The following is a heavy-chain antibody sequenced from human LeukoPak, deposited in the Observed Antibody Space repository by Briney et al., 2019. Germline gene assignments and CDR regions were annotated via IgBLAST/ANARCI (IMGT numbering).Heavy chain of an antibody. Sequence: GESLRISCKGSGYSFTSYWIGWVRQMPGKGLEWMGIIYPGDSDTRYSPSFQGQVTISADKSISTAYLQWSSLKASDTAMYCCARHSELLFDYWGQGTLVTASS. D-gene: IGHD1-7*01. V-gene: IGHV5-51*01. CDR2: IYPGDSDT. CDR3: ARHSELLFDY. CDR1: GYSFTSYW. J-gene: IGHJ4*02.